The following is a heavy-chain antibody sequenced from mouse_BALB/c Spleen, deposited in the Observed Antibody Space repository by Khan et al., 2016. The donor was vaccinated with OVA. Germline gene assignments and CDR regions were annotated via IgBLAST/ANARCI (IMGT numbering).Heavy chain of an antibody. Sequence: QVQLQQPGPGLVQPSQSLSITCTVSGFSLTNYSVHWVRQSPGKGLEWLGVIWSAGSTDYNAAFISRLTIRKDNSRSQVFFKMNSLQPNDTAIEYCARRGYDYGRGALFAYWGQGTLVTVSA. D-gene: IGHD2-4*01. CDR1: GFSLTNYS. J-gene: IGHJ3*01. CDR2: IWSAGST. CDR3: ARRGYDYGRGALFAY. V-gene: IGHV2-2*02.